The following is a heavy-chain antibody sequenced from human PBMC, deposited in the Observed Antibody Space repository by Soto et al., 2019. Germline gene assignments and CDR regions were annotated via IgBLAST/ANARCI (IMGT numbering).Heavy chain of an antibody. V-gene: IGHV1-18*01. CDR3: GRVGQHLPREDSYQFKRMDV. J-gene: IGHJ6*02. CDR1: GYNFTRYG. Sequence: QFQLVQSGAEVKKPGASVKVSCKASGYNFTRYGISWVRQATGHGPEGMGGRGAHSGHTRQAQKSQGRLTKTTDEVMDTGYIDLRSLKSNETALYCCGRVGQHLPREDSYQFKRMDVCGQGKRVIVSS. D-gene: IGHD6-13*01. CDR2: RGAHSGHT.